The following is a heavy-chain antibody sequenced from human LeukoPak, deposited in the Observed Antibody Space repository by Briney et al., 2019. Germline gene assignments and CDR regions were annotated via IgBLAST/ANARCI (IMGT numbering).Heavy chain of an antibody. Sequence: ASVKVSCKASGYTFTGYYMHWVRQAPGQGLEWMGWINPNSGGTNYAQKFQGRVTMTRDTSISTAYMELSRLRSDDTAVYYCAREPYSGFRTEPLDCWGQGTLVTVSS. CDR3: AREPYSGFRTEPLDC. J-gene: IGHJ4*02. V-gene: IGHV1-2*02. CDR2: INPNSGGT. CDR1: GYTFTGYY. D-gene: IGHD5-12*01.